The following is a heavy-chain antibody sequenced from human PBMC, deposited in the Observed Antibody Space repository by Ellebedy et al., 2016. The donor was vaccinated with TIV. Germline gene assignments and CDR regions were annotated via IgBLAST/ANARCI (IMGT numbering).Heavy chain of an antibody. V-gene: IGHV4-34*01. D-gene: IGHD6-19*01. J-gene: IGHJ4*02. CDR1: GGSFSGYY. Sequence: SETLSLTCAVYGGSFSGYYWSWIRQPPGKGLEWIGSIYHSGSTYYNPSLKSRVTISVDTSKNQFSLRLTSVTAADTAVYYCARERMYSSGWYRGGFDYWGQGTLVTVSS. CDR3: ARERMYSSGWYRGGFDY. CDR2: IYHSGST.